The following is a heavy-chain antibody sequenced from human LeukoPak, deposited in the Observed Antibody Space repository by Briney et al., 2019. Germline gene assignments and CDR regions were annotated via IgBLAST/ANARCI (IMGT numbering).Heavy chain of an antibody. CDR2: ISYDGSNK. D-gene: IGHD5-18*01. CDR1: GFTFSSYG. CDR3: AKSKRGYSYPTAPFDY. J-gene: IGHJ4*02. Sequence: GGSLRLSCAASGFTFSSYGIHWVLQAPGKGLEWLAVISYDGSNKYYADSVKGRFTISRDNSKNTLYLQMNSLRAEDTAVYYCAKSKRGYSYPTAPFDYWGQGTLVTVSS. V-gene: IGHV3-30*18.